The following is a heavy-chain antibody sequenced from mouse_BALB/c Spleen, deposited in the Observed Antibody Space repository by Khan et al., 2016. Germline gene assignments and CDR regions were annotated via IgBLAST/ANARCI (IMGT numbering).Heavy chain of an antibody. CDR3: ARDGNCWFAY. Sequence: EVQLQESGPGLVKPSQSLSLTCSVTGYSITSGYYWNWIRQFPGNKLEWMGYISYDGSNNYNPSLKNRISITRDPSKNQFFLKLNSVTTEDTATYYCARDGNCWFAYWGQGTLVTVSA. V-gene: IGHV3-6*02. J-gene: IGHJ3*01. D-gene: IGHD2-1*01. CDR2: ISYDGSN. CDR1: GYSITSGYY.